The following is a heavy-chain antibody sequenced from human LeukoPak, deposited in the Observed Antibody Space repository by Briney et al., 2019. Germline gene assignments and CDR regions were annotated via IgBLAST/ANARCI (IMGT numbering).Heavy chain of an antibody. D-gene: IGHD1-26*01. V-gene: IGHV3-23*01. Sequence: GGSLRLSCAASGFAFNNYATTWVRQAPGKGLEWVSNINDNGGQRHYADSVKGRFTISRDNSKNTLFLQMDGLRAEDTAVYYCAKTQWKVGATDYFDYWGQGILVTVSS. CDR2: INDNGGQR. CDR1: GFAFNNYA. J-gene: IGHJ4*02. CDR3: AKTQWKVGATDYFDY.